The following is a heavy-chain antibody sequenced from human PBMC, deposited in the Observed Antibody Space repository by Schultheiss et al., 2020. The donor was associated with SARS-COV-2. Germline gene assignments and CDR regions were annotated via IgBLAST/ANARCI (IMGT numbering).Heavy chain of an antibody. CDR2: IYTSGST. V-gene: IGHV4-4*07. Sequence: SQTLSLTCTVSGGSISSYYWSWIRQPAGKGLEWIGRIYTSGSTNYNPSLKSRVTMSVDTSKNQFSLKLSSVTAADTAVYYCARARGSTWYYYFDYWGQGTLVTVSS. CDR1: GGSISSYY. CDR3: ARARGSTWYYYFDY. D-gene: IGHD6-13*01. J-gene: IGHJ4*02.